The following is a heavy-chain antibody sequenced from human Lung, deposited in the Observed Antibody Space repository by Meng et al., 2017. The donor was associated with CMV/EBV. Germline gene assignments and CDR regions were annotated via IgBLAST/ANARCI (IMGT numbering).Heavy chain of an antibody. V-gene: IGHV4-39*07. CDR2: IFYSGST. Sequence: SETLSLXXTVSGGSISSRSYYWGWIRQPPGKGLEWIGNIFYSGSTYYSSSLKSRVTISVDTSKNQFYLKLSSVTAADTAVYYCARILEVYCSSTSCFGWYFDYWGQGTXVTVSS. CDR1: GGSISSRSYY. J-gene: IGHJ4*01. D-gene: IGHD2-2*01. CDR3: ARILEVYCSSTSCFGWYFDY.